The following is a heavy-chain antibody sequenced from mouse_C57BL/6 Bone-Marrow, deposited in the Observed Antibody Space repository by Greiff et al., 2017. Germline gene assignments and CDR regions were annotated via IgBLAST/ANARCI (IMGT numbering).Heavy chain of an antibody. CDR1: GYTFTSYW. Sequence: QVQLQQPGAELVMPGASVKLSCKASGYTFTSYWMHWVKQRPGQGLEWIGEIDPSDSYTNYNQKFKGKSTLTVDKSSSTAYMQLSSLTSEDSAVYYCAREGDYDLAMDYWGQGTSVTVSS. CDR2: IDPSDSYT. CDR3: AREGDYDLAMDY. J-gene: IGHJ4*01. D-gene: IGHD2-4*01. V-gene: IGHV1-69*01.